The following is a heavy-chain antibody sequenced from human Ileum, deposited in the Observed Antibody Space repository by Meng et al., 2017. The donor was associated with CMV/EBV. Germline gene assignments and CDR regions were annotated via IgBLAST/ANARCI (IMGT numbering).Heavy chain of an antibody. D-gene: IGHD2-8*01. V-gene: IGHV4-61*01. CDR1: GASVSSGSYY. CDR3: GRNTKLYYANY. J-gene: IGHJ4*02. CDR2: IFNSGST. Sequence: SETLSLTCTVSGASVSSGSYYWTWIRQPPGKGLEWIGYIFNSGSTNYNPSLKSRVTISVDTSKNQFSLKLNSVTAADTAVYYCGRNTKLYYANYWGQGKLVTVSS.